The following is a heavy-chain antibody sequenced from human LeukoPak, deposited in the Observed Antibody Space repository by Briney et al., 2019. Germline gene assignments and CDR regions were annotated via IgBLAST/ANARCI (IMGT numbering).Heavy chain of an antibody. Sequence: GGSLRLSCAASGFTVSSNYMSWVRQAPGKGLEWVSVIYSGGSTYYADSVKGRFTISRDNSKNTLYLQMNSLRAEDTALYYCATQSPDYSIGPSYGSFNIWGQGTKVTVSS. V-gene: IGHV3-53*01. CDR3: ATQSPDYSIGPSYGSFNI. CDR2: IYSGGST. D-gene: IGHD3-10*01. J-gene: IGHJ3*02. CDR1: GFTVSSNY.